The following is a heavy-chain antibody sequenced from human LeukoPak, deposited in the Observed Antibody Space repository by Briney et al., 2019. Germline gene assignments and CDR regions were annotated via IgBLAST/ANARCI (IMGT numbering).Heavy chain of an antibody. J-gene: IGHJ4*02. CDR1: GSISSXY. Sequence: GSISSXYXSWLRQPAGKGXEXFVLIYTTVTTHSNPSLKSRVTMSLDTSKNQFSLKLSSVTAADTAVYYCAISDDFWSGYYNYWGQGTLVTVSS. CDR3: AISDDFWSGYYNY. D-gene: IGHD3-3*01. V-gene: IGHV4-4*07. CDR2: IYTTVTT.